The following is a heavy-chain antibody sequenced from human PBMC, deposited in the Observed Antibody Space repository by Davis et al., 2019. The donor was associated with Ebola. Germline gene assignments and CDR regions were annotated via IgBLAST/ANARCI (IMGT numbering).Heavy chain of an antibody. CDR1: GFTVSSNY. CDR2: ITGSGSLT. D-gene: IGHD6-13*01. CDR3: ATRGSSREFDY. J-gene: IGHJ4*02. V-gene: IGHV3-23*01. Sequence: GGSLRLSCAASGFTVSSNYMSWVRQTPGKGLEWVSAITGSGSLTGYADSVKGRFTISRDNSKNTLNMQMHSLRVEDTAVYYCATRGSSREFDYWGQGTLVSVSS.